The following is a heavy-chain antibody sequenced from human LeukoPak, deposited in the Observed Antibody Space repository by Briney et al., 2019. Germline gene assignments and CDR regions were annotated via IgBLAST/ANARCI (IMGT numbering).Heavy chain of an antibody. V-gene: IGHV4-59*01. J-gene: IGHJ4*02. Sequence: SETLSLTCTVSGGSISSYYWSWIRQPPGKGLEWIGYIYYSGSTNYNPSLKSRVTISVDTSKNQFSLKLSSVTAADTAVYYCARSFRSGYYYYFDYWGQGTLVTVPS. CDR1: GGSISSYY. D-gene: IGHD3-22*01. CDR2: IYYSGST. CDR3: ARSFRSGYYYYFDY.